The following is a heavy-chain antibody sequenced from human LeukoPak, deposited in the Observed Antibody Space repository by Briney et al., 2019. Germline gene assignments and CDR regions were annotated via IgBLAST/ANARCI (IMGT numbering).Heavy chain of an antibody. D-gene: IGHD6-13*01. V-gene: IGHV4-34*01. CDR2: INNSGST. CDR3: ARAYSSSWYMNWFDP. CDR1: GGSFSGYY. J-gene: IGHJ5*02. Sequence: SETLSLTCAVYGGSFSGYYWNWIRQPPGKGLEWIGEINNSGSTNYNPSLKSRVTISRDTSKNQFPLKLSSVTAADAAVYYCARAYSSSWYMNWFDPWGQGTLVTVSS.